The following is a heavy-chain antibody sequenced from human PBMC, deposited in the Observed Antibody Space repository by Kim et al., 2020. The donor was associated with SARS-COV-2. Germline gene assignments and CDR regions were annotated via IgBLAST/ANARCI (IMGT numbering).Heavy chain of an antibody. D-gene: IGHD6-13*01. CDR2: IIPIFGTA. CDR3: AESTIAAVFSWFDP. Sequence: SVKVSCKASGGTFSSYAISWVRQAPGQGLEWMGGIIPIFGTANYAQKFQGRVTITADESTSTAYMELSSLRSEDTAVYYCAESTIAAVFSWFDPWGQGTLVTVSS. J-gene: IGHJ5*02. V-gene: IGHV1-69*13. CDR1: GGTFSSYA.